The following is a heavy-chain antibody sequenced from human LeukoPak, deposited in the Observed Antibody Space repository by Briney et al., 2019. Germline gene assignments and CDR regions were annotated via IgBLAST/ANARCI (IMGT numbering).Heavy chain of an antibody. J-gene: IGHJ3*02. CDR3: ARHQFQLLVNDDAFDM. Sequence: PSETLSLTCAVSGGSMNSYYWSWIRQPPGKGLEWIGYIYYSGSTNYNPSLKSRDTISVDTSKNQFSLKMNSVTAADTAVYYCARHQFQLLVNDDAFDMWGQGTMVTVSS. V-gene: IGHV4-59*08. CDR2: IYYSGST. CDR1: GGSMNSYY. D-gene: IGHD2-2*01.